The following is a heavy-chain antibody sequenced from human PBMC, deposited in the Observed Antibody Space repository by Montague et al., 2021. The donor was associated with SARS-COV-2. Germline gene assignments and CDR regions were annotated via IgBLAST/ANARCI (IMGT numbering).Heavy chain of an antibody. CDR2: IFHSGGT. D-gene: IGHD3-10*01. CDR3: ARWYYGSGSYPH. CDR1: GYSISSGYY. V-gene: IGHV4-38-2*01. Sequence: SETLSLTCSVSGYSISSGYYCGWIRQPPGKGLEWIGHIFHSGGTYYSPSLKSRVTVSVDTSKNQFSLMLSSVTAADTAVYYCARWYYGSGSYPHWGQGTLVTVSS. J-gene: IGHJ4*02.